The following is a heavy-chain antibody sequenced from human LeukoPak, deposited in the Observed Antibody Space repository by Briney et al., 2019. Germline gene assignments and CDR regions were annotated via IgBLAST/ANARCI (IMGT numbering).Heavy chain of an antibody. CDR2: INHSGST. D-gene: IGHD3-22*01. CDR3: ARNKYYYDSSGYYPIFDY. CDR1: GDSISSGYY. J-gene: IGHJ4*02. V-gene: IGHV4-38-2*02. Sequence: ASETLSLTCTVSGDSISSGYYWGWIRQPPGKGLEWIGIINHSGSTYYNPSLKSRVTISVDTSKNQFSLKVNSVTAADTAVYYCARNKYYYDSSGYYPIFDYWGQGTLVTVSS.